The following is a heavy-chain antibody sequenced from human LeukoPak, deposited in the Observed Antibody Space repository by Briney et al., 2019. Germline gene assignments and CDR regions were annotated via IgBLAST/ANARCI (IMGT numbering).Heavy chain of an antibody. Sequence: GGSLRLSCAASGFTFSTYWMSWVRQAPGKGLEWVANIKQYGSEKYYVDSVKGRFTISRDNAKNSLYLQMNSLRAEDTAVYFCARGDDYGDYWGQGTLVTVSS. CDR2: IKQYGSEK. J-gene: IGHJ4*02. CDR1: GFTFSTYW. CDR3: ARGDDYGDY. V-gene: IGHV3-7*01.